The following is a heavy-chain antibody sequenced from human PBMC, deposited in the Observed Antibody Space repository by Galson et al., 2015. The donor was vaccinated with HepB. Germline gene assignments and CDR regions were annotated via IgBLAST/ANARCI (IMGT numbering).Heavy chain of an antibody. CDR1: GGSISSGDYY. CDR3: ARVLRGLRRTDRTIDY. J-gene: IGHJ4*02. CDR2: IFYSGST. Sequence: TLSLTCTVSGGSISSGDYYWSWIRQPPGKGLEWIGYIFYSGSTYYNPSLKSRLTISVDTSKNQFSLKLSSVTAADTAVYYCARVLRGLRRTDRTIDYWGQGTLVTVSS. D-gene: IGHD5-12*01. V-gene: IGHV4-30-4*01.